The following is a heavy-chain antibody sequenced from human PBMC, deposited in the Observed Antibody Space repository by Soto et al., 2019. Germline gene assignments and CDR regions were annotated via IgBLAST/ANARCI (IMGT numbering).Heavy chain of an antibody. V-gene: IGHV4-30-4*01. J-gene: IGHJ1*01. CDR3: ASGSYYTEYFQH. Sequence: PSETLSLTCTVSGGSISSGDYYWSWIRQPPGKGLEWIGYIYYSGSTYYNPSLKSRVTISVDTSKNQFSLKLSSVTAADTAVYYCASGSYYTEYFQHWGQGTLVTVSS. CDR1: GGSISSGDYY. CDR2: IYYSGST. D-gene: IGHD1-26*01.